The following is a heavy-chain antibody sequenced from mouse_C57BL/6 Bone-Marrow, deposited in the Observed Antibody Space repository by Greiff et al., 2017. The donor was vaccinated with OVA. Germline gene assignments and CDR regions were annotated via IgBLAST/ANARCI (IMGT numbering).Heavy chain of an antibody. CDR1: GYTFTEYT. CDR2: FYPGSGSI. CDR3: ARHERVGHYFDY. J-gene: IGHJ2*01. Sequence: VQRVESGAELVKPGASVKLSCKASGYTFTEYTIHWVKQRSGQGLEWIGWFYPGSGSIKYNEKFKDKATLTADKSSSTVYKELSRLTSEDSAVYFCARHERVGHYFDYWGQGTTLTVSS. V-gene: IGHV1-62-2*01. D-gene: IGHD4-1*01.